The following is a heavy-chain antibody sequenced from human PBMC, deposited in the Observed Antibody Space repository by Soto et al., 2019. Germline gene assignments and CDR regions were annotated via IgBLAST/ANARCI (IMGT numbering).Heavy chain of an antibody. CDR1: GGSFGSYA. CDR3: ARDWVGGSWYFDL. V-gene: IGHV1-69*06. J-gene: IGHJ2*01. Sequence: QVQLVQSGAEVKKPGSSVKVSCEASGGSFGSYAISWVRQAPGQGLEWMGGIIPVYGATNSAQKFQGRVAITADKSTTTVYLELSGLTSQDTAVYYCARDWVGGSWYFDLWGRGTLVTVSS. D-gene: IGHD3-16*01. CDR2: IIPVYGAT.